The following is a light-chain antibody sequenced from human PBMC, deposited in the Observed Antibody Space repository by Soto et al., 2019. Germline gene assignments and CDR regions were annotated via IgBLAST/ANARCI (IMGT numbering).Light chain of an antibody. CDR3: QQYDTSPPLYT. J-gene: IGKJ2*01. Sequence: EVVLTQSPGTLSLSPGERATLSCRASQTVDSTYLAWYQQKPGQAPRLLIYRASSRAAGVPDRFSGSGSGTDFNLTISNLDPEDVAVYECQQYDTSPPLYTFGQGTKLEIK. CDR1: QTVDSTY. CDR2: RAS. V-gene: IGKV3-20*01.